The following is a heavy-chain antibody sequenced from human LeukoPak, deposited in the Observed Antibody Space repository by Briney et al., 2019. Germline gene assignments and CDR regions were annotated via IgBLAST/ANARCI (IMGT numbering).Heavy chain of an antibody. D-gene: IGHD2-15*01. Sequence: SETLSLTCAVYGGSFSGYYWSWIRQPPGKGLEWIGEINHSGSTNHNPSLKSRVTISVDTSKNQFSLKLSSVTAADTAVYYCARGAGYCSGGSCYYYGMDVWGKGTTVTVSS. CDR3: ARGAGYCSGGSCYYYGMDV. CDR1: GGSFSGYY. J-gene: IGHJ6*04. V-gene: IGHV4-34*01. CDR2: INHSGST.